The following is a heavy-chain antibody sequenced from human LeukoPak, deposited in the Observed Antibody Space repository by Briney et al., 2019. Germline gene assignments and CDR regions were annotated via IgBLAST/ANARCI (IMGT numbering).Heavy chain of an antibody. J-gene: IGHJ4*02. V-gene: IGHV3-23*01. D-gene: IGHD3-10*01. CDR2: ISASGANR. Sequence: GGTLRLSCAASGFTFNRYGMSWVRQAPGKGLEWVSGISASGANRYYADSVKGRFTISRDNSRDTLSVQINSLRAEDTAVYYCAKVTYGSGTYGAFDYWGQGTLVTVSS. CDR1: GFTFNRYG. CDR3: AKVTYGSGTYGAFDY.